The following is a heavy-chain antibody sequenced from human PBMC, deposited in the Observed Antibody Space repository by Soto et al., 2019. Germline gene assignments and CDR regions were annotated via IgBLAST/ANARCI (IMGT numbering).Heavy chain of an antibody. D-gene: IGHD3-22*01. CDR2: IYSGGST. CDR1: GFTVSSNY. Sequence: QPGGSLRLSCAASGFTVSSNYMSWVRQAPGKGLEWVSVIYSGGSTYYADSVKGRFTISRDNSKNTLYLQMNSLRAEDTAVYYCARFYDSSGYYSAYFDYWGQGTLVTVSS. CDR3: ARFYDSSGYYSAYFDY. J-gene: IGHJ4*02. V-gene: IGHV3-53*01.